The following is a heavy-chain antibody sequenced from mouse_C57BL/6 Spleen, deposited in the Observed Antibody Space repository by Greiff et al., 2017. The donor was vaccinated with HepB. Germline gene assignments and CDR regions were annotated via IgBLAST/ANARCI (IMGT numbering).Heavy chain of an antibody. Sequence: EVMLVESGGGLVKPGGSLKLSCAASGFTFSSYTMSWVRQTPEKRLEWVATISGGGGNTYYPDSVKGRFTISRDNAKNTLYLQMSSLRSEDTALYYCARLDDGYYRFAYWGQGTLVTVSA. CDR1: GFTFSSYT. J-gene: IGHJ3*01. D-gene: IGHD2-3*01. V-gene: IGHV5-9*01. CDR2: ISGGGGNT. CDR3: ARLDDGYYRFAY.